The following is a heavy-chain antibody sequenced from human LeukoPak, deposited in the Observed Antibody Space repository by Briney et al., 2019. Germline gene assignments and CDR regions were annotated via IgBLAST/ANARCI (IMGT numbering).Heavy chain of an antibody. Sequence: GGSLRLSCAASGFTFSNYFMHWVRQAPGRGLVWVSRINPDGTNTMYAGSVKGRFTISRDNAKNILYLRMNSLRDDDTAVYYCARRVDATRWFDPWGQGTLVTVSS. CDR3: ARRVDATRWFDP. CDR2: INPDGTNT. J-gene: IGHJ5*02. CDR1: GFTFSNYF. D-gene: IGHD2-15*01. V-gene: IGHV3-74*03.